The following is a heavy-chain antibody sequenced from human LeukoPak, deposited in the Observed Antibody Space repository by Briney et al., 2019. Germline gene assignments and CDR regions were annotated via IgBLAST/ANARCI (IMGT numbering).Heavy chain of an antibody. CDR1: GGSFSGYY. V-gene: IGHV4-34*01. CDR3: ATGPLMVTADGHSYYYMDV. J-gene: IGHJ6*03. D-gene: IGHD5-18*01. Sequence: SETLSLTCAVYGGSFSGYYWSWIRQPPGESLEWIGEINLGGSTNYYPSLKSRITISVDASKNQVSLKLSSVTAADTAVYYCATGPLMVTADGHSYYYMDVWGKGTTVTVSS. CDR2: INLGGST.